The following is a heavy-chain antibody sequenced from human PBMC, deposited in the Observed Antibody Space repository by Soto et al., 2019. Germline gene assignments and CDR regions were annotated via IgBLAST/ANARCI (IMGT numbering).Heavy chain of an antibody. CDR2: IHYNGNT. CDR3: ATLTTVTTNFDF. D-gene: IGHD4-17*01. Sequence: SETLSLTCTVSGGFISSYYWSWIRQPPGKGLEWIGYIHYNGNTNYSPSLKSRVTISVDTSKNQFSLNLSSVTAADTAVYYCATLTTVTTNFDFWGKGTLVTVSS. V-gene: IGHV4-59*01. J-gene: IGHJ4*02. CDR1: GGFISSYY.